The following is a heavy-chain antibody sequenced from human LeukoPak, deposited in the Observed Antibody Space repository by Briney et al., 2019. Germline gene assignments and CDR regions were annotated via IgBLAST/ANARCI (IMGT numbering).Heavy chain of an antibody. Sequence: GGSLRLSCAASGFTFDDYGMSWVRQAPGKGLEWVSGINWIGGSTGYADSVKGRFTISRDNSKNTLFLQMSSLTAEDTAVYYCVKSRDGYNLLGYWGQGTLVTVSS. CDR3: VKSRDGYNLLGY. J-gene: IGHJ4*02. D-gene: IGHD5-24*01. CDR1: GFTFDDYG. V-gene: IGHV3-20*04. CDR2: INWIGGST.